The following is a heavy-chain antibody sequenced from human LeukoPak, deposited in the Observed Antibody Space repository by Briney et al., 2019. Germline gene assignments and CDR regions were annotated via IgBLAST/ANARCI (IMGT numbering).Heavy chain of an antibody. V-gene: IGHV1-18*04. CDR1: SYTFTSYG. D-gene: IGHD3-16*02. CDR2: ISAYNGNT. J-gene: IGHJ4*02. CDR3: ARVGFYDYVWGSYRTVDY. Sequence: ASVKVSCKASSYTFTSYGISWVRQAPGQGLEWMGWISAYNGNTNYAQKLQGRVTMTTDTSTSTAYMELGSLRSDDTAVYYCARVGFYDYVWGSYRTVDYWGQGTLVTVSS.